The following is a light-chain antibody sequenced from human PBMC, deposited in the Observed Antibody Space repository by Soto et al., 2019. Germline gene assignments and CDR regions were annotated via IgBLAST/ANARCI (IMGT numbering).Light chain of an antibody. CDR1: QSVSTNS. J-gene: IGKJ4*01. Sequence: EIVLTQSPDTLSLSPGERATLSCRASQSVSTNSLAWYQQKPGQAPRPLIYVASSRATGTPDRFSGSGSGTEFTLIISRLEPVDFAVYYCQSYGTSPPITFGGGTKVDIK. CDR3: QSYGTSPPIT. CDR2: VAS. V-gene: IGKV3-20*01.